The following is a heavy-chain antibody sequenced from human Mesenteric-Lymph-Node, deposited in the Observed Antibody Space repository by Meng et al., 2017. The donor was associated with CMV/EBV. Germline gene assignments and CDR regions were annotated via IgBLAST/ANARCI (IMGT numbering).Heavy chain of an antibody. CDR2: ISASGGHT. D-gene: IGHD5-12*01. CDR3: AKSGCIGDICHGGWFDP. Sequence: GGSLRLSCAASGFTFNNYAMTWVRQAPGKRLEWVSSISASGGHTYYADSVKGRFTISRDNSKNMLYVQMNSLRAEDTAIYYCAKSGCIGDICHGGWFDPWGQGTLVTVSS. CDR1: GFTFNNYA. V-gene: IGHV3-23*01. J-gene: IGHJ5*02.